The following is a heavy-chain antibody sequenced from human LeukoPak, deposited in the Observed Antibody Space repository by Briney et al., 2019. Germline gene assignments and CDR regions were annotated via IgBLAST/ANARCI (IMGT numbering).Heavy chain of an antibody. J-gene: IGHJ4*02. V-gene: IGHV4-59*08. Sequence: PSETLSLTCTVSGGSISSYYWSWIRQPPGKGLEWIGYIYYSGSTNYNPSLKSRVTISVDTSKNQFSLKLSSVTAADTAVYYCARGIITMVRGVIRGGFDYWGQGTLVTVSS. D-gene: IGHD3-10*01. CDR2: IYYSGST. CDR1: GGSISSYY. CDR3: ARGIITMVRGVIRGGFDY.